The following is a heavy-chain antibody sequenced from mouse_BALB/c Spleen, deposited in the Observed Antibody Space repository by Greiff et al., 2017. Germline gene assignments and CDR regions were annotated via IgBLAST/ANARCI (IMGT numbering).Heavy chain of an antibody. V-gene: IGHV5-17*02. CDR3: ARSSLPYYAMDY. CDR1: GFTFSSFG. D-gene: IGHD1-2*01. J-gene: IGHJ4*01. CDR2: ISSGSSTI. Sequence: EVHLVESGGGLVKPGGSLKLSCAASGFTFSSFGMHWVRQAPEKGLEWVAYISSGSSTIYYADTVKGRFTISRDNPKNTLFLQMTSLRSEDTAMYYCARSSLPYYAMDYWGQGTSVTVSS.